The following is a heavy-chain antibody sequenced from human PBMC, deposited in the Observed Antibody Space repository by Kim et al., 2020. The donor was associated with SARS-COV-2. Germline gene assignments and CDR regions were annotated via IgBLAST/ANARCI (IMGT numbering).Heavy chain of an antibody. CDR1: GFTFSSYG. D-gene: IGHD5-12*01. V-gene: IGHV3-33*01. Sequence: GGSLRLSCAASGFTFSSYGMHWVRQAPGKGLEWVAVIWYDGSNKYYADSVKGRFTISRDNSKNTLYLQMNSLRAEDTAVYYCARAGVMGEWLRSLYVDVWGQGTTVTVSS. CDR2: IWYDGSNK. J-gene: IGHJ6*02. CDR3: ARAGVMGEWLRSLYVDV.